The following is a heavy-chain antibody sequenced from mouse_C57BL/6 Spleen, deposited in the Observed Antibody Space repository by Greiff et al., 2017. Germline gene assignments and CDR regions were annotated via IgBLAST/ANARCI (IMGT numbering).Heavy chain of an antibody. Sequence: VQLQQSGAELVRPGASVTLSCKASGYTFTDYEMHWVKQTPVHGLEWIGAIDPETGGTAYNQKFKGKAILTADKSSSTAYMELRSLTSEDSAVYYCTRGRLTGTMDYWGQGTSVTVSS. CDR3: TRGRLTGTMDY. CDR1: GYTFTDYE. CDR2: IDPETGGT. V-gene: IGHV1-15*01. D-gene: IGHD4-1*01. J-gene: IGHJ4*01.